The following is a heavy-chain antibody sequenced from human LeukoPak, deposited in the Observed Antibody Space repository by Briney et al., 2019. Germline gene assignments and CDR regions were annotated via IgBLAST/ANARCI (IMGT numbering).Heavy chain of an antibody. J-gene: IGHJ4*02. CDR2: IYYSGST. CDR3: ARTRGYSYGPFDY. Sequence: SETLSLTCTVSGGSISSYYWSWIRQPPGKGLEWIGYIYYSGSTNYNPSLKSRVTISVDTSKNQFSLKLSSVTAADTAVYYCARTRGYSYGPFDYWGQGALVTVSS. CDR1: GGSISSYY. V-gene: IGHV4-59*08. D-gene: IGHD5-18*01.